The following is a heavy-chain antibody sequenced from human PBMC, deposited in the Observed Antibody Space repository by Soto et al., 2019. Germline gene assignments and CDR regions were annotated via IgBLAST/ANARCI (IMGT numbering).Heavy chain of an antibody. V-gene: IGHV1-69*13. Sequence: SVKVSCKASGGTFSSYAISWVRQAPGQGLEWMGGIIPIFGTANYAQKFQGRVTITADESTRTAYMELSSLRSEDTAVYYCAAEYCTNGVCYTRFDPWGQGTLVTVSS. J-gene: IGHJ5*02. CDR2: IIPIFGTA. CDR1: GGTFSSYA. CDR3: AAEYCTNGVCYTRFDP. D-gene: IGHD2-8*01.